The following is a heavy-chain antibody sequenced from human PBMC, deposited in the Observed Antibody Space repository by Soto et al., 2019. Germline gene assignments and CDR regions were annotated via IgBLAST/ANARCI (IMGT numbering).Heavy chain of an antibody. CDR3: ARGARRGVRGVMDYYYYMDV. CDR1: GGSFSGYY. D-gene: IGHD3-10*01. CDR2: INHSGST. V-gene: IGHV4-34*01. J-gene: IGHJ6*03. Sequence: TLSLTCAVYGGSFSGYYWSWIRQPPGKGLEWIGEINHSGSTNYNPSLKSRVSISVDTSKNQFSLKLSSVTAADTAVYYCARGARRGVRGVMDYYYYMDVWGKGTTVTVSS.